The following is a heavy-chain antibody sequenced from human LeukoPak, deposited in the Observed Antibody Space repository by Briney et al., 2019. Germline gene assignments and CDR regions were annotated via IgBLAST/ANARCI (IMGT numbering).Heavy chain of an antibody. V-gene: IGHV3-33*01. CDR3: AGSIAVAGTIDY. D-gene: IGHD6-19*01. Sequence: GRSLRLSCAASGFTFSSYGMHWVRQAPGKGLEWVAVIWYDGSNKYYADSVKGRFTISRDNSKNTLYLQMDSLRAEDTAVYYCAGSIAVAGTIDYWGQGTLVTVSS. CDR1: GFTFSSYG. CDR2: IWYDGSNK. J-gene: IGHJ4*02.